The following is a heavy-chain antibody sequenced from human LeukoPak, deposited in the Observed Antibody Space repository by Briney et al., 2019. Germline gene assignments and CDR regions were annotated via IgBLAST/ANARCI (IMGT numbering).Heavy chain of an antibody. Sequence: KASETLSLTCTVSGYSISSGYYWGWIRQPPGKGLEWIGSIYHSGSTYYNPSLKSRVTISVDKSKNQFSLKLSSVTAADTAVYYCARDAGSGSYYWFDPWGQGTLVTVSS. D-gene: IGHD1-26*01. CDR1: GYSISSGYY. CDR3: ARDAGSGSYYWFDP. CDR2: IYHSGST. V-gene: IGHV4-38-2*02. J-gene: IGHJ5*02.